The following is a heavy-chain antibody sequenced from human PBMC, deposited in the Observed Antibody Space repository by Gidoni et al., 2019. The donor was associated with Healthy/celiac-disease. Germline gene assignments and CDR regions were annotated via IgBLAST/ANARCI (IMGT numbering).Heavy chain of an antibody. Sequence: EVQLVESGGGLVKPGGSLRLSCAASGFTFSSYSMNCVRQAPGKGLEWVSSISSSSSYIYYADAVKGRFTISRDNAKNSLYLQMNSLRAEDTAVYYCARDSRGTGRTVTLWGYYYYYGMDVWGQGTTVTVSS. CDR3: ARDSRGTGRTVTLWGYYYYYGMDV. J-gene: IGHJ6*02. V-gene: IGHV3-21*01. D-gene: IGHD4-17*01. CDR2: ISSSSSYI. CDR1: GFTFSSYS.